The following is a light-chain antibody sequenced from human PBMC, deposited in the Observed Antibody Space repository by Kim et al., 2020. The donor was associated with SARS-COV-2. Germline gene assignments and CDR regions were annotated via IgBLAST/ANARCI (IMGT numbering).Light chain of an antibody. CDR1: SSNIGRNT. J-gene: IGLJ3*02. V-gene: IGLV1-44*01. CDR2: SNN. CDR3: AAWDDSLNGPV. Sequence: ELTQPPSASGTPGQRVTISCSGSSSNIGRNTVNWYQQHPGTAPKLLIYSNNERPSGVPDRLSGSKSGTSASLAISGLQSEDEADYYCAAWDDSLNGPVFGGGTKVTVL.